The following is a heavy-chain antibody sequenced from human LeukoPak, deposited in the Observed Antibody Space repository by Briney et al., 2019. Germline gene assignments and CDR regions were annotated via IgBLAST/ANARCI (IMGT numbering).Heavy chain of an antibody. D-gene: IGHD5-12*01. CDR3: ASHGTIVAPILAPFDY. CDR1: GGSFSAYY. CDR2: INHSGST. Sequence: SETLSLTCAVYGGSFSAYYWSWIRQPLGKGLEWIGEINHSGSTYYSPSLKSRVTISVDTSKNQFSLKLSSVTAADTAVYYCASHGTIVAPILAPFDYWGQGTLVTVSS. J-gene: IGHJ4*02. V-gene: IGHV4-34*01.